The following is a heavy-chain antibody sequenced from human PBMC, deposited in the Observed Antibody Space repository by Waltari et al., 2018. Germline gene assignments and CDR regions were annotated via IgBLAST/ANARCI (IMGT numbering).Heavy chain of an antibody. CDR1: GYTFTSYY. Sequence: QVQLVQSGAEVKKPGASVKVSCKASGYTFTSYYMHWVRQAPGQGLEWMGIINPSGGSTSYAQKFQGRVTMTRDTSTSTVYMELSSLRSEDTAVYYCARGIPYYGDSNDAFDIWGQGTMVTVSS. D-gene: IGHD4-17*01. CDR2: INPSGGST. J-gene: IGHJ3*02. CDR3: ARGIPYYGDSNDAFDI. V-gene: IGHV1-46*01.